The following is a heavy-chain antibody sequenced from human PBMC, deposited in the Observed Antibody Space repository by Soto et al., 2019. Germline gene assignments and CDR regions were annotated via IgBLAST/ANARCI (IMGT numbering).Heavy chain of an antibody. CDR3: AKEAGACFHFGY. CDR2: ISSDGFTK. V-gene: IGHV3-30*18. Sequence: GESLQISCSASVFIFSDYGMHWVRQAPGKGLEWVAVISSDGFTKNYGGSVKGRFTISRDNSKNILYPEMNSLRVDDTAMYYCAKEAGACFHFGYWGQGTLVTVSS. CDR1: VFIFSDYG. J-gene: IGHJ4*02.